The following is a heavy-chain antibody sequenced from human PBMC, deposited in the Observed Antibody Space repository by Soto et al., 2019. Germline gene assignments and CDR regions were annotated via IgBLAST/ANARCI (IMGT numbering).Heavy chain of an antibody. CDR3: AREPAVRRWPYCYFDL. D-gene: IGHD4-17*01. CDR2: IWYDGSNK. V-gene: IGHV3-33*01. CDR1: GFTFSSYG. J-gene: IGHJ2*01. Sequence: QVQLVESGGGVVQPGRSLRLSCAASGFTFSSYGMHWVRQAPGKGLEWVAVIWYDGSNKYYADSVKGRLTISRDNSKNTLHLQMNSLRAEDTAVYYGAREPAVRRWPYCYFDLWGRGTLVTVSS.